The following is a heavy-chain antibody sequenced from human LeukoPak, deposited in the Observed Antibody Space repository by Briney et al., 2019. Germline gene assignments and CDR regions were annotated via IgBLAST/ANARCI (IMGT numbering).Heavy chain of an antibody. D-gene: IGHD3-10*01. Sequence: GGSLRLSCAASGFTFSSYAMSWVRQAPGKGLEWVSSIYANGAGTFYADSVKGRFSISRDNAKNTLGLQMHSLTAEDTAVYYCAKDQSYYNWFDPWGQGTLVTVSS. CDR1: GFTFSSYA. CDR2: IYANGAGT. V-gene: IGHV3-23*01. CDR3: AKDQSYYNWFDP. J-gene: IGHJ5*02.